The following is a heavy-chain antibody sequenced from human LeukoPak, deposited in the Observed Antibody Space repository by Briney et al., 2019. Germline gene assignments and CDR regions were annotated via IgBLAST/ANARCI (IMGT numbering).Heavy chain of an antibody. CDR3: AKEKAWVKCLDY. CDR2: ISGSGGST. D-gene: IGHD5/OR15-5a*01. Sequence: PGGSLRLSCAASGFTFSSYAMSWVRQAPGKGLECVSAISGSGGSTYYADSMKGRFTISRDNSKNTLYLQMNSLRDEDTAVYYCAKEKAWVKCLDYWGQGTLVTVSS. V-gene: IGHV3-23*01. CDR1: GFTFSSYA. J-gene: IGHJ4*02.